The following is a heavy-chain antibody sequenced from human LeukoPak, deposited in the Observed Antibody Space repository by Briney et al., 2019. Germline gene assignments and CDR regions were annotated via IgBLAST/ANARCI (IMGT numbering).Heavy chain of an antibody. J-gene: IGHJ4*02. V-gene: IGHV1-18*01. CDR1: GYTFTSYG. D-gene: IGHD2-2*01. CDR3: AGSSTSCYSFGGCESIDY. CDR2: ISAYNGNT. Sequence: ASVKVSCKASGYTFTSYGISRVRQAPGQELEWMGWISAYNGNTNYAQKLQGRVTMTTDTSTSTAYMELRSLRSDDTAVYYCAGSSTSCYSFGGCESIDYWGQGTLVTVSS.